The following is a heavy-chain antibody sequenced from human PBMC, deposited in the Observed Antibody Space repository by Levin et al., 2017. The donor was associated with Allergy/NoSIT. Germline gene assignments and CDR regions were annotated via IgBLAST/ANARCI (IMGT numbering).Heavy chain of an antibody. CDR3: ARVGSGDSSGPVDY. CDR2: IWYDGSNK. CDR1: GFTFSSYG. V-gene: IGHV3-33*01. Sequence: GGSLRLSCAASGFTFSSYGMHWVRQAPGKGLEWVAVIWYDGSNKYYADSVKGRFTISRDNSKNTLYLQMNSLRAEDTAVYYCARVGSGDSSGPVDYWGQGTLVTVSS. J-gene: IGHJ4*02. D-gene: IGHD3-22*01.